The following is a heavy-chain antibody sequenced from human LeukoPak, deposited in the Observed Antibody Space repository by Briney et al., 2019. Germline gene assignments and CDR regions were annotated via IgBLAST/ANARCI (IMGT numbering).Heavy chain of an antibody. CDR3: AICRVTVFGPEAWYFDL. CDR1: GYTFTDYD. D-gene: IGHD3-3*01. V-gene: IGHV1-8*03. CDR2: RNVSLGNK. J-gene: IGHJ2*01. Sequence: SVKVSCKPSGYTFTDYDINWVRQATAQGVEWLGWRNVSLGNKGYAQKYQGRVPITQNTSISTVYMELSSLKSEDTAVYYCAICRVTVFGPEAWYFDLWGRGTLVTVSS.